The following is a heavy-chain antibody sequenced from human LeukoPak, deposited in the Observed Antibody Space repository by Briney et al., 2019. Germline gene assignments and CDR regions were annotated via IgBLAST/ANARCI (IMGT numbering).Heavy chain of an antibody. J-gene: IGHJ3*02. D-gene: IGHD3-22*01. CDR1: GFTFSSYA. V-gene: IGHV3-23*01. Sequence: GGSLRLSCAASGFTFSSYAMSWVRQAPGKGLERVSAISGSGGSTYYADSVKGRFTISRDNSKNTLYLQMNSLRAEDTAVYYCATSYDSSGYYWAGAFDIWGQGTMVTVSS. CDR2: ISGSGGST. CDR3: ATSYDSSGYYWAGAFDI.